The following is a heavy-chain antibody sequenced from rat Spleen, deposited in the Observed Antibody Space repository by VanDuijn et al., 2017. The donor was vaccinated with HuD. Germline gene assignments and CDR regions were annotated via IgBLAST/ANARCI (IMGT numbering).Heavy chain of an antibody. Sequence: EVQLVESGGGLVQPGRSLKLSCVASGFTFNNYWMTWIRQAPGKGLEWVASITNFAGRTHYPDSVKGRFTISRDIAKSTLFLQMNSLKSEDTATYFCTRENWKPDYWGQGVMVTVSS. CDR1: GFTFNNYW. J-gene: IGHJ2*01. D-gene: IGHD4-2*01. V-gene: IGHV5-31*01. CDR3: TRENWKPDY. CDR2: ITNFAGRT.